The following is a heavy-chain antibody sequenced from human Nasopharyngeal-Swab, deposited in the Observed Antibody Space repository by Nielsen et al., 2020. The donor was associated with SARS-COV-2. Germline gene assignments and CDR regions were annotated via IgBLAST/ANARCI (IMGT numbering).Heavy chain of an antibody. CDR1: GDSISSYY. CDR2: IYYSGST. V-gene: IGHV4-59*13. Sequence: GSLRLSCAVSGDSISSYYWSWIRQPPGKGLEWIGYIYYSGSTNYNPSLKSRVTISVDTSNNHFPLKLSSVTAADTAVYYCARFPGTSGWYHFDYWGQGILVTVSS. J-gene: IGHJ4*02. D-gene: IGHD6-19*01. CDR3: ARFPGTSGWYHFDY.